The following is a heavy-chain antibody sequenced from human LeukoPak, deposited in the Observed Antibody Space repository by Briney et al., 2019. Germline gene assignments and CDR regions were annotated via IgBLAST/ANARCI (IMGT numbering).Heavy chain of an antibody. CDR2: IFTSGRT. J-gene: IGHJ3*01. Sequence: SETLSLTCTVSGGSISSYCWSWVRQSPGKGLEWIGYIFTSGRTDYNPSLKSRVTMSVDTSKNQLSMELRFLTAADTAVYYCATSHDVKTAPYDLWGQGTMVAVSS. D-gene: IGHD2-21*01. CDR1: GGSISSYC. CDR3: ATSHDVKTAPYDL. V-gene: IGHV4-4*09.